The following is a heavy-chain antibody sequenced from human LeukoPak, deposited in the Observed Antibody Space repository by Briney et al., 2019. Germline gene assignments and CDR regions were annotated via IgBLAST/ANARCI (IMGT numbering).Heavy chain of an antibody. J-gene: IGHJ5*02. CDR1: GGTFSSYA. V-gene: IGHV1-69*13. Sequence: SVKVSCKASGGTFSSYAISWVRQAPGQGLEWMGGIIPIFGTANYAQKFQGRVTITADESTSTAYMELSSLRSEDTAVYYCARDHIAVAGTFDPWGQGTLVTVSS. D-gene: IGHD6-19*01. CDR3: ARDHIAVAGTFDP. CDR2: IIPIFGTA.